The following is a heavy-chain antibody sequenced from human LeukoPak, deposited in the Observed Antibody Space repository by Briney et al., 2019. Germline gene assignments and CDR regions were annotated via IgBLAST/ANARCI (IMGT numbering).Heavy chain of an antibody. CDR3: ARLVYSNITSFDY. CDR2: IIPIFGTA. J-gene: IGHJ4*02. V-gene: IGHV1-69*13. Sequence: SVKVSCKASGGTFSSYAISWVRQAPGQGLEWMGGIIPIFGTANYAQKFQGRVTITADESTSTAYMELSSLRSEDTAVYYCARLVYSNITSFDYWGQGTLVTVSS. CDR1: GGTFSSYA. D-gene: IGHD4-11*01.